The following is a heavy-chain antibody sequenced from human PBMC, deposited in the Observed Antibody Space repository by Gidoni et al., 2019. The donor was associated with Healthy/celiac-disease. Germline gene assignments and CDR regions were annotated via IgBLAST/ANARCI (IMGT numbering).Heavy chain of an antibody. CDR2: IIPICGTA. D-gene: IGHD3-22*01. V-gene: IGHV1-69*01. CDR1: GGTFSSYA. Sequence: QVQLVQSGAEVKKPGSSVKVSCKASGGTFSSYAISWVRQAPGQGREWMVGIIPICGTANYAQKFQGRVTITADESTSPAYMELSSLRSEDTAVYYCARGEEEGGYLNWFDPWGQGTLVTVSS. CDR3: ARGEEEGGYLNWFDP. J-gene: IGHJ5*02.